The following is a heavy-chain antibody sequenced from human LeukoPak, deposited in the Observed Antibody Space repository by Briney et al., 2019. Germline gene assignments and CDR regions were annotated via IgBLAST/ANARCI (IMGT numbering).Heavy chain of an antibody. CDR3: ARVTGSIDY. D-gene: IGHD1-26*01. CDR2: INLNSGNT. J-gene: IGHJ4*02. CDR1: GYTFTSYD. V-gene: IGHV1-8*01. Sequence: GASVKVSCKASGYTFTSYDINWVRQATGQGLEWMGWINLNSGNTGYAQNFQGRLTMTRDTPINTAYMELSTLRSEDTAVYYCARVTGSIDYWGQGTLVTVSS.